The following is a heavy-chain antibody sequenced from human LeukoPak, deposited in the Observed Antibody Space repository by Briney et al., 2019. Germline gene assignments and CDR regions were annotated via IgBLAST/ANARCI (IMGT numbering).Heavy chain of an antibody. J-gene: IGHJ4*02. V-gene: IGHV3-23*01. Sequence: PGGSLRLSCVASGFSFSPYWMSWLRQAPGKGLEWVSAISFSGTTYYADSVKGRFTISRDNSKNTLYLQMNNLRAEDTAVYYCAKGHYYGSGSYWVWGQGTLVTVSS. CDR2: ISFSGTT. CDR3: AKGHYYGSGSYWV. CDR1: GFSFSPYW. D-gene: IGHD3-10*01.